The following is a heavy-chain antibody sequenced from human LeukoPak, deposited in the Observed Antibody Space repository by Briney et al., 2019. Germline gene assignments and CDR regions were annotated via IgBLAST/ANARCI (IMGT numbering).Heavy chain of an antibody. J-gene: IGHJ5*02. CDR2: VYYSGST. V-gene: IGHV4-59*01. Sequence: SETLSLTCTVSGGSISSYYWSWIRQPPGKGLEWIGYVYYSGSTNSKPSLKSRVTISVDTSKNQFSLKVSSVTAADTAIYYWARGYNWFDPWGQGTLVTVSS. CDR1: GGSISSYY. CDR3: ARGYNWFDP.